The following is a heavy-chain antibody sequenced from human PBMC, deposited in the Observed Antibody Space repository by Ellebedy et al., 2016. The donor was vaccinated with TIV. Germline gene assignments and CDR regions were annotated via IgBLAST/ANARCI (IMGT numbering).Heavy chain of an antibody. J-gene: IGHJ3*02. V-gene: IGHV1-2*02. D-gene: IGHD1-14*01. CDR1: AFTFTDYY. CDR2: ISPNTGGT. CDR3: ARARASPDRVFDI. Sequence: AASVKVSCKASAFTFTDYYLDWVRQAPEEGLEWMGWISPNTGGTTFAQKFQGRVAMARDQSISTAYMKLSRLTSDDTAVYYCARARASPDRVFDIWGQGTLVTVSS.